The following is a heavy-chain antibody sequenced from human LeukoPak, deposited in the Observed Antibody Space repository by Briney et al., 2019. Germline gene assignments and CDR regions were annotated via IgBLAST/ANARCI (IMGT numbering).Heavy chain of an antibody. CDR3: ARDGRGLSVRGTFDY. V-gene: IGHV4-4*02. Sequence: SETLSLTCAVSGGSISSSNWWSWVRQPPGKGLEWIGEIYHSGSTNYNPSLKSRVTISVDKSKNQFSLKLSSVTAADTAVYYCARDGRGLSVRGTFDYWGQGTLVTVSS. CDR1: GGSISSSNW. D-gene: IGHD3-10*02. CDR2: IYHSGST. J-gene: IGHJ4*02.